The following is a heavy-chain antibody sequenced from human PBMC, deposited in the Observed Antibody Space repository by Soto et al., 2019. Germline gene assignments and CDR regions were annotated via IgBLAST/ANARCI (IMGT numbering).Heavy chain of an antibody. CDR2: IIPMFGTA. CDR3: ARVGPAHYYDSSGYYSPLDY. D-gene: IGHD3-22*01. Sequence: QVQLVQSGAEVKKPGSSVKVSCKASGDTFSSYAINWVRQAPGQGLEWMGGIIPMFGTANYAQKFKGSVTITAGKSTSPVYMELSSLRSEDTAVYSCARVGPAHYYDSSGYYSPLDYWGQGTLVTVSS. J-gene: IGHJ4*02. V-gene: IGHV1-69*06. CDR1: GDTFSSYA.